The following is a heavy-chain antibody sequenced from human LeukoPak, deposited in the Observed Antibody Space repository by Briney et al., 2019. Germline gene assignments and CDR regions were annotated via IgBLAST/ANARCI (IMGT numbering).Heavy chain of an antibody. CDR1: GFPFSSYS. D-gene: IGHD6-13*01. V-gene: IGHV3-21*01. Sequence: GGSLRLSCAGSGFPFSSYSMNWVRQAPGKGLEWVSYITGSSSHMYYADSVKGRFTTSRDNAKNSLYLQMNSLRAEDTAVYYCARVPAAGTGPDYWGQGTLVTVSS. J-gene: IGHJ4*02. CDR3: ARVPAAGTGPDY. CDR2: ITGSSSHM.